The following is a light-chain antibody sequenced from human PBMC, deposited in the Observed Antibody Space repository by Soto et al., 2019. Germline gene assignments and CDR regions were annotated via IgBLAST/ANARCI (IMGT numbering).Light chain of an antibody. CDR2: DVS. CDR3: SSYTSSRNHVV. CDR1: SADVGGYNF. J-gene: IGLJ2*01. V-gene: IGLV2-14*03. Sequence: QSALTQPASVSGSPGQSITISCTGTSADVGGYNFVSWYQHHPGKAPKLMIYDVSNRPSGVSNRFSGSKSGNTASLTISRLQAEDEADYYCSSYTSSRNHVVFGGGTKLTVL.